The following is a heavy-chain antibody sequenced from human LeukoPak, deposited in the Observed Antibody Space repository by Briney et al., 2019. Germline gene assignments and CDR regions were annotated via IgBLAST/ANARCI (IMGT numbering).Heavy chain of an antibody. Sequence: SVKVSCKASGFTFASSAMQWVRQARGQRLEWIGWIVVGSGNTNYAQKFQERVTITRDMSTSTAYMELSSLRSEDTAAYFSAAVFLFTLSLPPPWGQGTLVTVSS. CDR3: AAVFLFTLSLPPP. D-gene: IGHD2/OR15-2a*01. CDR1: GFTFASSA. V-gene: IGHV1-58*02. CDR2: IVVGSGNT. J-gene: IGHJ5*02.